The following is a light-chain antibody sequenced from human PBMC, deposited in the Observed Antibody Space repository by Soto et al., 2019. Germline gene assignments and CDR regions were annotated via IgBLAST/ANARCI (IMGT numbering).Light chain of an antibody. CDR2: GAS. V-gene: IGKV3-15*01. J-gene: IGKJ3*01. CDR3: QHYGTSPILT. Sequence: EIVTTQSPATLSVSPGETATLSCRASQSVRNNLAWYQQKPGQAPRLLIYGASTRATGIPARFSGSGSGTEFTLTISRLESEDFAVYYCQHYGTSPILTFGPGTKVDL. CDR1: QSVRNN.